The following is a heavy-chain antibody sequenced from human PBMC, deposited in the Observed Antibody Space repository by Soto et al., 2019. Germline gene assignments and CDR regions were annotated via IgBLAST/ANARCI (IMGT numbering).Heavy chain of an antibody. J-gene: IGHJ4*02. V-gene: IGHV3-23*01. Sequence: PGGSLRLSCAASGLTFSSHSMSWVRQTPGRGLEWVSAISPNGRDTFYAASVRGRFTVSRDDSKNTLYLQMDSLRAEDTAVYFCAQESVDIQGFIFIELWGRGTLVTVSS. CDR3: AQESVDIQGFIFIEL. CDR1: GLTFSSHS. CDR2: ISPNGRDT. D-gene: IGHD3-16*02.